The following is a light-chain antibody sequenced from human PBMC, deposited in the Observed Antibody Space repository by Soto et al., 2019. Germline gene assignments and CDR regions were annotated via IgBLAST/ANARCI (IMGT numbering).Light chain of an antibody. CDR1: SSNIGSNF. V-gene: IGLV1-47*01. CDR2: RNN. J-gene: IGLJ1*01. Sequence: QSVLTQPPSASGTPGQRVTISCSGSSSNIGSNFVYWYQQLPGTALTLLIYRNNQRPSGVPDRFSGSKSGTSASLAISGLRSEDEADYYCAAWDDSLSAHVFGTGTKVTVL. CDR3: AAWDDSLSAHV.